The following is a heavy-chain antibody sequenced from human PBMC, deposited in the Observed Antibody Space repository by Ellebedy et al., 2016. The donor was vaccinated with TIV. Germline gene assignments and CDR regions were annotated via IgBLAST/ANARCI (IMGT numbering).Heavy chain of an antibody. Sequence: PGGSLRPSCEAPGIIFSSYWMHWVRQAPGKGLLWVSRINSDGSSTTYADSVKGRFTISRDNAKNTVYLQMNSQRLEDTAVYYCATERSGSYYNYWGQGTLVTVSS. CDR1: GIIFSSYW. J-gene: IGHJ4*02. CDR3: ATERSGSYYNY. D-gene: IGHD1-26*01. V-gene: IGHV3-74*03. CDR2: INSDGSST.